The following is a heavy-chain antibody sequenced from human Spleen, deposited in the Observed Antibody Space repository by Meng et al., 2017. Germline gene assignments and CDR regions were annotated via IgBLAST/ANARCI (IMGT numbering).Heavy chain of an antibody. CDR1: GGSISSGGYY. V-gene: IGHV4-31*03. J-gene: IGHJ5*02. D-gene: IGHD2-2*01. CDR2: IYYSGST. CDR3: ARVEYQLLEFDP. Sequence: QVQLQESGPGLVKPSQTLSLTCTVSGGSISSGGYYWSWIRQHPGKGLEWIGYIYYSGSTYYNPSLKSRLTISVDTSKNQFSLKLSSVTAADTAVYFCARVEYQLLEFDPWGQGILVTVSS.